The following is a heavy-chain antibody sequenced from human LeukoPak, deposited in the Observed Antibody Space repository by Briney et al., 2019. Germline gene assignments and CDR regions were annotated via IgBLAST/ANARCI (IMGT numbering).Heavy chain of an antibody. V-gene: IGHV1-46*01. Sequence: GASVKVSCKASGGTFSSYAISWVRQAPGQGLEWMGIINPSGGSTSYAQKFQGRVTMTRDTSTSTVYMELSSLRSEDTAVYYCARGGGLLFSHFDYWGQGTLVTVSS. J-gene: IGHJ4*02. CDR3: ARGGGLLFSHFDY. D-gene: IGHD2-21*02. CDR1: GGTFSSYA. CDR2: INPSGGST.